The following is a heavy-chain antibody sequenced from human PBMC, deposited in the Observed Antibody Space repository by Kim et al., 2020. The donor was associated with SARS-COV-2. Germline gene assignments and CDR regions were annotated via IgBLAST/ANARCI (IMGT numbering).Heavy chain of an antibody. CDR1: GGSISSYY. D-gene: IGHD6-6*01. CDR3: ARGPARRNYYYYGMDV. CDR2: IYTSGST. V-gene: IGHV4-4*07. Sequence: SETLSLTCTVSGGSISSYYWSWIRQPAGKGLEWIGRIYTSGSTNYNPSLKSRVTMSVDTSKNQFSLKLSSVTAADTAVYYCARGPARRNYYYYGMDVWGQGTTVTVSS. J-gene: IGHJ6*02.